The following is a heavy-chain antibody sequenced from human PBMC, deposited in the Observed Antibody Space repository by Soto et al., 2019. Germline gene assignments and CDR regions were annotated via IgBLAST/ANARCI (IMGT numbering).Heavy chain of an antibody. J-gene: IGHJ4*02. CDR1: GGSISSSSYY. V-gene: IGHV4-39*01. D-gene: IGHD4-17*01. Sequence: PSETLSLTCTVSGGSISSSSYYWGWIRQPPGKGLEWIGSIYYSGSTYYNPSLKSRVTISVDTSKNQFSLKLSSVTAADTAVYYCARRDYGDYPDYFDYWGQGTLVTVSS. CDR2: IYYSGST. CDR3: ARRDYGDYPDYFDY.